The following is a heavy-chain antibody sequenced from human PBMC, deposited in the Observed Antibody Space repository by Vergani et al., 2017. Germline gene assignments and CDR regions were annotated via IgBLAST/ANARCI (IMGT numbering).Heavy chain of an antibody. CDR2: ISAYNGNT. V-gene: IGHV1-18*01. D-gene: IGHD3-10*01. CDR3: ARCRYYYGSGEFGGMDV. J-gene: IGHJ6*02. Sequence: QVQLVQSGAEVKKPGASVKVSCKASGYTFTSYGISWVRQAPGQGLEWMGWISAYNGNTNYAQKLQGRVTMPTDTSKSTAYMELRSRRADDTAVDYCARCRYYYGSGEFGGMDVGGQGTTVTVSS. CDR1: GYTFTSYG.